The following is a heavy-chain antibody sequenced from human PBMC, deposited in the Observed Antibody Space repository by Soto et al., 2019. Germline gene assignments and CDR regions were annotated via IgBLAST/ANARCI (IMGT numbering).Heavy chain of an antibody. CDR3: ARYCSSTSCPYYYYYYMDV. D-gene: IGHD2-2*01. CDR1: GYTFTSYG. Sequence: ASVKVSCKASGYTFTSYGISWVRQAPGQGLEWMGWISAYNGNTNYAQKLQGRVTMTTDTSTSTAYMELRSLRSDDTAVYYCARYCSSTSCPYYYYYYMDVWGKGTTVTVSS. J-gene: IGHJ6*03. V-gene: IGHV1-18*01. CDR2: ISAYNGNT.